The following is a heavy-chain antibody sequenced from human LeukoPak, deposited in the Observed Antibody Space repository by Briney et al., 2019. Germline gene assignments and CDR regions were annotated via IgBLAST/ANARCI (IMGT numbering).Heavy chain of an antibody. V-gene: IGHV4-39*07. Sequence: SETLSLTCTVTGGTISTSNYYWGWIRQPPGKGLEWIGNIFYSGSTYYSPSLKSRVTISLDTSRNQSSLKLNSVTAADTAVYYCAKGAFDWLSNQDYWGQGTLVTVSS. D-gene: IGHD3-9*01. CDR3: AKGAFDWLSNQDY. CDR1: GGTISTSNYY. J-gene: IGHJ4*02. CDR2: IFYSGST.